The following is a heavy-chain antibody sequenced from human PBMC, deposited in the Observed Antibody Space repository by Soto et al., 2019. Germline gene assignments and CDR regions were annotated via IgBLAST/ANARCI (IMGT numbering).Heavy chain of an antibody. D-gene: IGHD2-15*01. CDR2: INHSGST. Sequence: QVQLQQWGAGLLKPSETLSLTCAVYGGSFSGYYWSWIRQPPGKGLEWIGEINHSGSTNYNPSLTRRVTISVATSKNQFSLKLSSVTAADTAVYYCARVPTDCSGGSCYSGGTFDYWGQGTLVTVSS. J-gene: IGHJ4*02. CDR1: GGSFSGYY. CDR3: ARVPTDCSGGSCYSGGTFDY. V-gene: IGHV4-34*01.